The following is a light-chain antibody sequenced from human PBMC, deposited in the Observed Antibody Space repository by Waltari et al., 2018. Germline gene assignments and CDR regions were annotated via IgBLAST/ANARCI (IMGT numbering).Light chain of an antibody. J-gene: IGLJ3*02. CDR3: SSYGGSNNLV. Sequence: QSALTQPPSASGSPGQSVTISCTGTSSDVGGYNYVSWYQPHPGKAPKVMIYEVNKRPAGVPYRFSGAQSGNTASRTVSGVQAEDEADYYCSSYGGSNNLVFGGGTKLTVL. V-gene: IGLV2-8*01. CDR2: EVN. CDR1: SSDVGGYNY.